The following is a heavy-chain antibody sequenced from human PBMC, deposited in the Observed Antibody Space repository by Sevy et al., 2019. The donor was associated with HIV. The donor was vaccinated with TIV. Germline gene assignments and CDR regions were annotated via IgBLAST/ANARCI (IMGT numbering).Heavy chain of an antibody. CDR1: GFTFSSYW. J-gene: IGHJ3*02. Sequence: GGSLRLSCAASGFTFSSYWMSWVRQAPGKGLEWVANIKQDGSEKYYVDSVKGRFTISRDNAKNSLYLQMNSLRAEDMAVYYCARPQDYYGSGAFDIWGQGTMVTVSS. V-gene: IGHV3-7*03. CDR3: ARPQDYYGSGAFDI. CDR2: IKQDGSEK. D-gene: IGHD3-10*01.